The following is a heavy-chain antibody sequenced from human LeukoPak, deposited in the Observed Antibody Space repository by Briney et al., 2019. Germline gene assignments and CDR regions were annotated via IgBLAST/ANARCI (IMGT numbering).Heavy chain of an antibody. Sequence: GRSLRLSCAASGFTLSSYGMHWVRQAPGKGLEWVAVIWYDGSNKYYADSVKGRFTISRDNSKNTLCLQMNSLRAEDTAVYYCARSFWFGVPFDYWGQGTLVTVSS. CDR1: GFTLSSYG. D-gene: IGHD3-10*01. CDR2: IWYDGSNK. J-gene: IGHJ4*02. CDR3: ARSFWFGVPFDY. V-gene: IGHV3-33*01.